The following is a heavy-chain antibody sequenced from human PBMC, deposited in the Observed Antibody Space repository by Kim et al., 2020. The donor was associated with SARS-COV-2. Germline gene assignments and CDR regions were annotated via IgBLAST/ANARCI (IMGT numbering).Heavy chain of an antibody. D-gene: IGHD3-22*01. CDR1: GFTFSSYA. V-gene: IGHV3-30-3*01. Sequence: GGSLRLSCAASGFTFSSYAMHWVRQAPGKGLEWVAVISYDGSNKYYADSVKGRFTISRDNSKNTLYLQMNSLRAEDTAVYYCARGIAVYDSSGYFFDYWGQGTLVTVSS. CDR3: ARGIAVYDSSGYFFDY. J-gene: IGHJ4*02. CDR2: ISYDGSNK.